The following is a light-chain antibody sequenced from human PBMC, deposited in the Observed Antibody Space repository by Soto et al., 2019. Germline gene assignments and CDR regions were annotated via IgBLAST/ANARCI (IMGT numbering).Light chain of an antibody. CDR2: RAS. CDR3: LHYCSSAWT. Sequence: EIVLTQSPGTLSFSPGERATLSCRASQSVSSNYLAWYQQKPGQAPRPLIYRASSRATCIPDRFSGSVSGTDFTLTLCSLEPEDSAVYYCLHYCSSAWTFGQGTKVEIK. CDR1: QSVSSNY. J-gene: IGKJ1*01. V-gene: IGKV3-20*01.